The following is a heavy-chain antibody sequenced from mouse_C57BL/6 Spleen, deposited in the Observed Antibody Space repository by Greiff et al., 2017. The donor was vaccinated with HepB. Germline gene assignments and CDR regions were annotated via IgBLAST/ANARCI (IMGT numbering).Heavy chain of an antibody. V-gene: IGHV1-80*01. CDR2: IYPGDGDT. D-gene: IGHD2-4*01. Sequence: LVESGAELVKPGASVKISCKASGYAFSSYWMNWVKQRPGKGLEWIGQIYPGDGDTNYNGKFKGKATLTADKSSSTAYMQLSSLTSEDSAVYFCARDPYDYHFAYWGQGTLVTVSA. J-gene: IGHJ3*01. CDR3: ARDPYDYHFAY. CDR1: GYAFSSYW.